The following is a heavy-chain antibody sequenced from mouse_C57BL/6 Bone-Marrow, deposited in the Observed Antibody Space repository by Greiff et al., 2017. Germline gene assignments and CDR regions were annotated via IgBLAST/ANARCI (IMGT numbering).Heavy chain of an antibody. D-gene: IGHD2-3*01. V-gene: IGHV1-55*01. J-gene: IGHJ3*01. CDR3: ARFEGYYGWFAY. CDR1: GYTFTSYW. Sequence: QVQLQQPGAELVKPGASVKMSCKASGYTFTSYWITWVKQRPGHGLEWIGDIYPGSGSTNYNEKFKSKATLTVDTSSSTAYMQLSRLTSEDSAVYYCARFEGYYGWFAYWGQGTLVTVSA. CDR2: IYPGSGST.